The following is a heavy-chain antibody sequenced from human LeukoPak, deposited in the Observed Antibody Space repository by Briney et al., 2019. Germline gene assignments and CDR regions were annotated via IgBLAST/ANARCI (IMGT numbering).Heavy chain of an antibody. Sequence: GGSLRLSCAGSGFTLSSNWMHWVRQGPGKGLVWVSRIYSDGSRTNYADSVKGRFTISGDNAKNSLYLQMNSLRAEDTAVYYCARAYYYDSSGYYGRAFDIWGQGTMVTVSS. CDR1: GFTLSSNW. CDR2: IYSDGSRT. J-gene: IGHJ3*02. V-gene: IGHV3-74*01. CDR3: ARAYYYDSSGYYGRAFDI. D-gene: IGHD3-22*01.